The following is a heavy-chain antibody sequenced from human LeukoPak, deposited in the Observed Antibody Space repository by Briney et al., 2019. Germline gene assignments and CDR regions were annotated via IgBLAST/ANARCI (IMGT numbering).Heavy chain of an antibody. J-gene: IGHJ4*02. D-gene: IGHD2-15*01. CDR2: ISESGRT. CDR1: GGSISSYY. V-gene: IGHV4-59*01. CDR3: ARVYCSGGSCSRLDY. Sequence: SETLSLTXTVSGGSISSYYWSWIRQPPGKGLEWIGYISESGRTKSNPPLKSRVTISVDTSKNQFSLKLSSVTAADAAVYYCARVYCSGGSCSRLDYWGQGTLVTVSS.